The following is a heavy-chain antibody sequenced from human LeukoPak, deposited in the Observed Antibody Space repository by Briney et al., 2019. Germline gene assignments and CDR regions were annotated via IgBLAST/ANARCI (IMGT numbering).Heavy chain of an antibody. CDR2: TYHSGST. Sequence: KSAETLSLTCTVSGFHISSGYNWGWRRPPPGKGLEWFGITYHSGSTYYNASLKSRFTISGDTSKNSLYLKLNSLTAADTAVYYCVKDRDFVCVPAAISSYVNWFAPGAREPWSPSPQ. CDR3: VKDRDFVCVPAAISSYVNWFAP. CDR1: GFHISSGYN. J-gene: IGHJ5*02. V-gene: IGHV4-38-2*02. D-gene: IGHD2-2*02.